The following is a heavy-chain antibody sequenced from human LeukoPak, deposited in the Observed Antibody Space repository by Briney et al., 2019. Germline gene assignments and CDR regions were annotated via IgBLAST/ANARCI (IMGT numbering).Heavy chain of an antibody. CDR1: GFTFSSYA. D-gene: IGHD6-13*01. V-gene: IGHV3-23*01. CDR2: ISGSGGST. CDR3: AKGRRQHPSFDY. Sequence: GGSLRLSCAASGFTFSSYAMSWVRQAPGKGLGWVSAISGSGGSTYYADSVKGRFTISRDNSKNTLYLQMNSLRAEDTAVYYCAKGRRQHPSFDYWGQGTLVTVSS. J-gene: IGHJ4*02.